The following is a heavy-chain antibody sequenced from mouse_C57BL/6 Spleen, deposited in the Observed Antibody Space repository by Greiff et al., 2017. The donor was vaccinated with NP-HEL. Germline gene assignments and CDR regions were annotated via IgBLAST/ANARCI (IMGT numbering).Heavy chain of an antibody. CDR1: GFTFSSYA. J-gene: IGHJ2*01. Sequence: EVMLVESGGGLVKPGGSLKLSCAASGFTFSSYAMSWVRQTPEKRLEWVATISDGGSYTYYPDNVKGRFTISRDNAKNNLYLQMSHLKSEDTAMYYCARHSNYDYWGQGTTLTVSS. D-gene: IGHD2-5*01. CDR2: ISDGGSYT. CDR3: ARHSNYDY. V-gene: IGHV5-4*03.